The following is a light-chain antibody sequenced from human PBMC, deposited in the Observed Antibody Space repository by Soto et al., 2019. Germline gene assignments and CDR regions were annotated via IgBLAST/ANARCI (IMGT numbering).Light chain of an antibody. CDR1: QSISSY. V-gene: IGKV1-39*01. J-gene: IGKJ4*01. CDR2: AAS. Sequence: DIQMTQSPSSLSVSVGDRVTITCRASQSISSYLNWYQQKPGKAPKLLIYAASSLQSGAPPRFSGSGSGTDFTLTISSLQPEDFATYYCQQSYSTPLTFGGGTKVDIK. CDR3: QQSYSTPLT.